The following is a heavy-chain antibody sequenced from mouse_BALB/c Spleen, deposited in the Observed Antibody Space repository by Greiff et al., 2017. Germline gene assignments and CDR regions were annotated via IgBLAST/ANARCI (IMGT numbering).Heavy chain of an antibody. Sequence: VQRVESGAELVRPGVSVKISCKGSGYTFTDYAMHWVKQSHAKSLEWIGVISTYDGDASYNQKFKGKATMTVDTSSSTAYMELARLTSEDAAIYYCAREELTGTIYYAMDYWGQGTSVTVSS. J-gene: IGHJ4*01. D-gene: IGHD4-1*01. CDR3: AREELTGTIYYAMDY. V-gene: IGHV1S137*01. CDR2: ISTYDGDA. CDR1: GYTFTDYA.